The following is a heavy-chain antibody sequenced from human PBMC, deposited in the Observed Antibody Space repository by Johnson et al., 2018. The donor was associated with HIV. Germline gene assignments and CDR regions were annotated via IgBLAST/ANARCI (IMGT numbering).Heavy chain of an antibody. CDR2: ISGSGGGT. V-gene: IGHV3-23*04. J-gene: IGHJ3*02. CDR1: GFTFSSYA. Sequence: VQLVESGGGLVQPGGSLRLSCAASGFTFSSYAMTWVRQAPGKGLEWVAGISGSGGGTYYADSVKGRFTISRDNSKNTLYLQMNSLRAEDTAVYYCANAPGPYAFDIWGQGTMVTVSS. CDR3: ANAPGPYAFDI.